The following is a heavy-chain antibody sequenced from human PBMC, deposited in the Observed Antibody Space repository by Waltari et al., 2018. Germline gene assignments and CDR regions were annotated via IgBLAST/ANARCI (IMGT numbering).Heavy chain of an antibody. J-gene: IGHJ4*02. Sequence: VQLVQSGAEVKKPGASVKVSCKASGYTFTSYDINWVRPATGQGLEWMGRVDPEDGETIYAEKFQGRVTITADTSTDTAYMELSSLRSEDTAVYYCATADGRYGGQLRDYWGQGTLVTVSS. D-gene: IGHD4-17*01. CDR3: ATADGRYGGQLRDY. V-gene: IGHV1-69-2*01. CDR2: VDPEDGET. CDR1: GYTFTSYD.